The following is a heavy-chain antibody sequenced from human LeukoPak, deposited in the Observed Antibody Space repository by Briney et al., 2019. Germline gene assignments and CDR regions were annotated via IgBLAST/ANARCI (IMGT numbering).Heavy chain of an antibody. D-gene: IGHD6-19*01. CDR3: AKDRAGTPHTRFDY. J-gene: IGHJ4*02. Sequence: GGSLRLSCAASGFTFSSYGMHWVRQAPGKGLEWVAFIRFDGSNKYYADSVKGRFTISRDNSKNTLYLQMNSLRAEDTAVYYCAKDRAGTPHTRFDYWGQGTLVTVSS. CDR2: IRFDGSNK. CDR1: GFTFSSYG. V-gene: IGHV3-30*02.